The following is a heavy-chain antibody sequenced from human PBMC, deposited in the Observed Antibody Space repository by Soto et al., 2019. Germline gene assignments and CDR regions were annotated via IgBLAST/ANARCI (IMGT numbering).Heavy chain of an antibody. D-gene: IGHD2-15*01. CDR3: ARGYCSGGSCSDWFDP. V-gene: IGHV4-30-2*01. J-gene: IGHJ5*02. Sequence: SATLSLTCAVSGCSISSGGYSWSWLRQPPGKGLEWIGYIYHSGSTYYNPSLKSRVTISVDRSKNQFSLKLSSVTAADTAVYYCARGYCSGGSCSDWFDPWGQGTLVTVSS. CDR1: GCSISSGGYS. CDR2: IYHSGST.